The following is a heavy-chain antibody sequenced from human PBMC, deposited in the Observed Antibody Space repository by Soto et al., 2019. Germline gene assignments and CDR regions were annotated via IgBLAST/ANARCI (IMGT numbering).Heavy chain of an antibody. CDR2: MNPNSGNT. CDR3: ARCGVGGVVGIANSLVWAFDI. D-gene: IGHD2-21*01. J-gene: IGHJ3*02. Sequence: ASVKVSCKASGYTFTSYDINWVRQATGQGLEWMGWMNPNSGNTGYAQKFQGRVTMTRNTSISTASMELSSLRSEDTAVDYFARCGVGGVVGIANSLVWAFDIWGQGTMVTVSS. V-gene: IGHV1-8*01. CDR1: GYTFTSYD.